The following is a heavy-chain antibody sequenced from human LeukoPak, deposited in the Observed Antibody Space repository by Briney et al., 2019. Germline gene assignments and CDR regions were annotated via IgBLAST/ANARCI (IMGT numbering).Heavy chain of an antibody. Sequence: PSETLSLTCTVSGGSISSYYWSWIRQPAGKGLEWIGRIYTSGGTNYNPSLKSRVAMSVDTSKNQFSLKLSSVTAADTAVYYCARSTGVVIIPPYYYGMDVWGQGTTVTVSS. J-gene: IGHJ6*02. CDR2: IYTSGGT. D-gene: IGHD3-3*01. CDR3: ARSTGVVIIPPYYYGMDV. CDR1: GGSISSYY. V-gene: IGHV4-4*07.